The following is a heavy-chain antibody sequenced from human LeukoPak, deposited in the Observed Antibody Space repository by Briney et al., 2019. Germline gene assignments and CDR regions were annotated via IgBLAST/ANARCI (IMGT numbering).Heavy chain of an antibody. J-gene: IGHJ3*02. D-gene: IGHD4-23*01. V-gene: IGHV4-39*07. CDR3: ARDLLIPGYGGNSLAFDI. CDR2: IYYSGST. Sequence: PSETLSLTCTVSGGSISSSSYYWGWIRQPPGKGLEWIGSIYYSGSTYYNPSLKSRVTISVDTSKNQFSLKLSSVTAADTAVYYCARDLLIPGYGGNSLAFDIWGQGTMVTVSS. CDR1: GGSISSSSYY.